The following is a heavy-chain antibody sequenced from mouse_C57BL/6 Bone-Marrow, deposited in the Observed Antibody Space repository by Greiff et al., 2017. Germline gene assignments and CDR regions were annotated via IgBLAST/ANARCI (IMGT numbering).Heavy chain of an antibody. V-gene: IGHV1-64*01. Sequence: QVQLQQPGAELVKPGASVKLSCKASGYTFTSYWMHWVKQRPGQGLEWIGMIHPNSGSTNYNEKFKSKATLTVDKSSSTAYMQLSSLTSEDSAVCYCDTTNPACFAYWGQGTLVTVSA. CDR1: GYTFTSYW. CDR2: IHPNSGST. D-gene: IGHD1-3*01. J-gene: IGHJ3*01. CDR3: DTTNPACFAY.